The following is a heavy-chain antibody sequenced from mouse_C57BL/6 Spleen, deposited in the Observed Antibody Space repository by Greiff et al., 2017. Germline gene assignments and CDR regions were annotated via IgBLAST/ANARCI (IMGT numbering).Heavy chain of an antibody. CDR1: GYTFTDYY. CDR2: INPNNGGT. Sequence: EVQLQQSGPELVKPGASVKISCKASGYTFTDYYMNWVKQSHGKSLEWIGDINPNNGGTSYNQKFKGNATLTVDKSSSTAYMELRSLTSEDSAVYYCAREILRYYWYFDVWGTGTTVTVSS. V-gene: IGHV1-26*01. D-gene: IGHD1-1*01. J-gene: IGHJ1*03. CDR3: AREILRYYWYFDV.